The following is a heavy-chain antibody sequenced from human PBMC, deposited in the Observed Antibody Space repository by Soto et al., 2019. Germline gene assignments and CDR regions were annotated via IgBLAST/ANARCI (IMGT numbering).Heavy chain of an antibody. CDR1: GFTFRSNA. D-gene: IGHD3-22*01. Sequence: PGGSLRLSCTASGFTFRSNAMSWVRQAPGKGLEWVSGISGSGVSTSDAEFVKGRFTISRDNSKNTLYLQMNNLRAEDTAKYYCARAAYYYNTSALRACFDPWGLGTLVTVSS. V-gene: IGHV3-23*01. CDR3: ARAAYYYNTSALRACFDP. CDR2: ISGSGVST. J-gene: IGHJ5*02.